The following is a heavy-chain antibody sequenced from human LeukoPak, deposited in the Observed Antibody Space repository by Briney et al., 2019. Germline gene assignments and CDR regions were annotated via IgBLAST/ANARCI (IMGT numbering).Heavy chain of an antibody. CDR2: IYYSGST. J-gene: IGHJ4*02. CDR1: GGSISNYY. V-gene: IGHV4-59*01. Sequence: SETLSLTCTVSGGSISNYYWSWIRQPPGKGLEWIGYIYYSGSTNYKPSLKSRVTISVDTSKNQFSLKLSSVTAADTAVYYCARAHSGSYYSSSYYFDYWGQGTLVTVSS. CDR3: ARAHSGSYYSSSYYFDY. D-gene: IGHD1-26*01.